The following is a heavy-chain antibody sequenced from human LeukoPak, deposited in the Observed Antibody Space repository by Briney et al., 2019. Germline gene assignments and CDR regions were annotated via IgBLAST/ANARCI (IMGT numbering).Heavy chain of an antibody. J-gene: IGHJ4*02. Sequence: ASVKVSCKTSGYTFTNYGVSWVRQAPGQGLEWMGWISAYNGYTNYAQKLQVRVTMTTDTSTSTAYMELRSLTSDDTAVYYCARDGTSLNLAEFDYWGQGTLVTVSS. CDR3: ARDGTSLNLAEFDY. CDR1: GYTFTNYG. CDR2: ISAYNGYT. V-gene: IGHV1-18*01. D-gene: IGHD1-1*01.